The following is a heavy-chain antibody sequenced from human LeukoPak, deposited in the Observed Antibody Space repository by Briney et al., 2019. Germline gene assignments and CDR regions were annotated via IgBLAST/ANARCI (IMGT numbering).Heavy chain of an antibody. D-gene: IGHD1-26*01. Sequence: EASVKVSCKASGYTFSNYGISWVRQAPGQRLEWMGWINAGNGNTKYSQKFQGRVTITRDTSASTAYMELSSLRSEDTAVYYCAREKGGSYYSSWGQGTLVTVSS. CDR2: INAGNGNT. CDR1: GYTFSNYG. J-gene: IGHJ4*02. CDR3: AREKGGSYYSS. V-gene: IGHV1-3*01.